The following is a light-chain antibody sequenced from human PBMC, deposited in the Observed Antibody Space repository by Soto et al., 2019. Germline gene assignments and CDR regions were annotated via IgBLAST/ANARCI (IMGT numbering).Light chain of an antibody. CDR3: SSDTSINLYG. Sequence: QSALTPPASVSGSPGQSISISCTGTSSDVGGYEYVSWYQHHAGKAPKLMIYDVSSRPSGVSSRFSGSKSGNTASLTISGLQAEDEADYDCSSDTSINLYGLGTGTKLTVL. V-gene: IGLV2-14*03. CDR1: SSDVGGYEY. CDR2: DVS. J-gene: IGLJ1*01.